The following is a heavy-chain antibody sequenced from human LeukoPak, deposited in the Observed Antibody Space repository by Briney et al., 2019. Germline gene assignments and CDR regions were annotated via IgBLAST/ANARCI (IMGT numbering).Heavy chain of an antibody. J-gene: IGHJ5*02. Sequence: GESLKISCKGSGYIFTSYWIGWVRQMPGTGLEWMGIIYPGHSDTRYSPSFQGQVTIAADKSISTAYLQWRSLKASDTAMYYCVTPLTPMHDSSGYQRSWFDPWGQGTLVTVSS. CDR1: GYIFTSYW. CDR3: VTPLTPMHDSSGYQRSWFDP. D-gene: IGHD3-22*01. V-gene: IGHV5-51*01. CDR2: IYPGHSDT.